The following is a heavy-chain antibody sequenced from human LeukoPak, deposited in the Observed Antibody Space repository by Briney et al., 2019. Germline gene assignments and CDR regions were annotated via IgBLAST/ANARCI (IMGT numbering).Heavy chain of an antibody. CDR1: GYSITSSSW. D-gene: IGHD3-22*01. V-gene: IGHV4-28*03. J-gene: IGHJ4*02. CDR3: ARGVTYYYDSSGYPGFDY. CDR2: INHSGST. Sequence: SETLSLTCAVSGYSITSSSWWGWIRQPPGKGLEWIGEINHSGSTNYNPSLKSRVTISVDTSKNQFSLKLSSVTAADTAVYYCARGVTYYYDSSGYPGFDYWGQGTLVTVSS.